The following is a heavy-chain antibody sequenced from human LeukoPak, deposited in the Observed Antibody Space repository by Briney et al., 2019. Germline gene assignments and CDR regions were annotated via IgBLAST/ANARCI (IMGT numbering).Heavy chain of an antibody. CDR1: GYTLTELS. D-gene: IGHD2-2*01. CDR3: ATNLTPPYGPAYYYYGMDV. CDR2: FDPEDGET. Sequence: ASVKVSCKVSGYTLTELSMHWVRQAPGKGLEWMGGFDPEDGETIYAQKYQGRVTMTEATSTDTAYMELSSLRSEDTAVYYCATNLTPPYGPAYYYYGMDVWGQGTTVTVSS. J-gene: IGHJ6*02. V-gene: IGHV1-24*01.